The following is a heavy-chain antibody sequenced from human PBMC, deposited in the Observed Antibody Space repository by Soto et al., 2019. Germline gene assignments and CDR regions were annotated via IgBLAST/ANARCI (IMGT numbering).Heavy chain of an antibody. V-gene: IGHV1-18*01. CDR2: ISGDNGDT. CDR1: GYTFTNYG. Sequence: ASVKVSCKASGYTFTNYGISWVRQAPGQGLEWMGWISGDNGDTNYAQRLQGRVTMTTDTSTSTAYMELRSLKSDDTAVYFCARERRWIYACDIWGKGKMVIVSS. CDR3: ARERRWIYACDI. D-gene: IGHD5-12*01. J-gene: IGHJ3*02.